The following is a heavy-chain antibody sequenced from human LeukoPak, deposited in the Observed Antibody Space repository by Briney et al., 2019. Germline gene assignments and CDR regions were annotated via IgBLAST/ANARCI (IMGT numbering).Heavy chain of an antibody. D-gene: IGHD6-19*01. J-gene: IGHJ4*02. V-gene: IGHV3-30*04. CDR3: ARGVRIAVAGNIDY. CDR1: GFTFGDYA. Sequence: SGRSLRLSCTTSGFTFGDYAMSWVRQAPGKGLEWEAAISYDGSNKKYADSVKGRFTVSRDNSKNTLYLQMNSLRAEDTAVYYCARGVRIAVAGNIDYWGQSTLVTVSS. CDR2: ISYDGSNK.